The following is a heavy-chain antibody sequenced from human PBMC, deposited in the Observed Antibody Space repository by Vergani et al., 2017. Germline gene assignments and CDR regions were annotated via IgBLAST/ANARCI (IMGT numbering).Heavy chain of an antibody. D-gene: IGHD3-9*01. J-gene: IGHJ4*02. CDR1: GFTFSSHW. CDR3: ARVDWYSGDY. CDR2: IKQDGSEK. V-gene: IGHV3-7*01. Sequence: EVQLVESGGGLVQPGGSLRLSCAASGFTFSSHWMSWVRQAPGKGLEWVANIKQDGSEKYYVDSVKDRFTISRDNAKNSLYLQMNSLRAEDTAVYYCARVDWYSGDYWGQGTLVTVSS.